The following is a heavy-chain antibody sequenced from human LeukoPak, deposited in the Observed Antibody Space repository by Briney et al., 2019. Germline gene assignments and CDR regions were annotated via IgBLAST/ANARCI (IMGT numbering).Heavy chain of an antibody. CDR3: ARRKPAIYPIAGDAFDI. CDR1: GFTFSSYS. D-gene: IGHD6-13*01. CDR2: ISSSSSYI. V-gene: IGHV3-21*01. J-gene: IGHJ3*02. Sequence: GGSLRLSCAASGFTFSSYSMNWVRQAPGKGLEWVSSISSSSSYIYYADSVKGRFTISRDNAKNSLYLQMNSLRAEDTAVYYCARRKPAIYPIAGDAFDIWGQGTMVTVSS.